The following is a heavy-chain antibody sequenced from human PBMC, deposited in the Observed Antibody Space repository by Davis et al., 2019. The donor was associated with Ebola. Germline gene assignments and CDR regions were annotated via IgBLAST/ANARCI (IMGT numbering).Heavy chain of an antibody. CDR1: GFTVNSYW. V-gene: IGHV3-7*01. CDR3: ARASFGYNSGWYADY. D-gene: IGHD6-19*01. J-gene: IGHJ4*02. CDR2: IKEDGTER. Sequence: GGSLRLSCAASGFTVNSYWMSWVRRAPGKGLEWVANIKEDGTERDYGHSVKGRFTISRDNAKNSLYLQMNSLRAEDTAVFYCARASFGYNSGWYADYWGPGSLVTVSS.